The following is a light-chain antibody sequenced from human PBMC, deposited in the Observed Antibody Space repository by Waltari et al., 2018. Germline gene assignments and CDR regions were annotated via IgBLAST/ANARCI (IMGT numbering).Light chain of an antibody. V-gene: IGKV3-15*01. CDR2: GVS. Sequence: TVMTQSPVAPSVSPGERVTLSCRASQSVSSNLAWYQQKPGQAPRLLIYGVSTRATGIPARFSGSGSGTEFTLTISSLQSEDFAVYYCQQYNDWPPVTFGGGTKVEIK. J-gene: IGKJ4*01. CDR3: QQYNDWPPVT. CDR1: QSVSSN.